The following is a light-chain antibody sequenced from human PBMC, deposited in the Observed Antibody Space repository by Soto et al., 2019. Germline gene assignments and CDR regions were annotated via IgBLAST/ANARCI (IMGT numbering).Light chain of an antibody. CDR3: QQYNNWPWT. CDR2: GAS. V-gene: IGKV3-15*01. CDR1: QSVSSN. J-gene: IGKJ1*01. Sequence: EIVMTQSPATLSVSPGERATLSCRASQSVSSNLAWYQQKPGQAPRLLIYGASTRATGIPARCSGSGSGTEISLTNSGLQSEDFVVYYCQQYNNWPWTYGQGTKVEIK.